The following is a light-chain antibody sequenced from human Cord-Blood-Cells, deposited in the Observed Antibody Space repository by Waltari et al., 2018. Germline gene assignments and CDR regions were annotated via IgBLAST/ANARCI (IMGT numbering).Light chain of an antibody. CDR1: QGISSY. Sequence: AIRMTQSPSSFSASTGDSVTITCRASQGISSYLAWYQQKPGKAPKLLIYAASTLQSGVTSRFSGSGSGTDFTLTISCLQSEDFATYYCQQYYSYPRTFGQGTKVEIK. CDR3: QQYYSYPRT. J-gene: IGKJ1*01. V-gene: IGKV1-8*01. CDR2: AAS.